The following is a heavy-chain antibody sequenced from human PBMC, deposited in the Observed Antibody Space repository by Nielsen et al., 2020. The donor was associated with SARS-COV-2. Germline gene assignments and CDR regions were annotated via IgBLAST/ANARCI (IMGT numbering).Heavy chain of an antibody. Sequence: SETLSLTCTVSGGSISSHSWNWIRQPPGKGLEWIGYIYKSGSTEYNPSLKSRVTISVDTSKNQFSLKMRSVTAADTALYYCARDRYEILTGYDHYGMDVWGQGTTVTVSS. D-gene: IGHD3-9*01. CDR3: ARDRYEILTGYDHYGMDV. V-gene: IGHV4-59*11. CDR2: IYKSGST. J-gene: IGHJ6*02. CDR1: GGSISSHS.